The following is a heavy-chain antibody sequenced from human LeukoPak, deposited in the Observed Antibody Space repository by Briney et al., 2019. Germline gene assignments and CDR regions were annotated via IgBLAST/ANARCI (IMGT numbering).Heavy chain of an antibody. CDR3: ASIPYYDFWSGYYAPSYFDY. CDR2: IYYSGST. D-gene: IGHD3-3*01. J-gene: IGHJ4*02. Sequence: SQTLSLTCTVSGGSISSGDYYWSWIRQSPGKGLEWIGYIYYSGSTYYNPSLKSRVTISVDTSKNQFSLKLSSVTAADTAVYYCASIPYYDFWSGYYAPSYFDYWGQGTLVTVSS. CDR1: GGSISSGDYY. V-gene: IGHV4-30-4*08.